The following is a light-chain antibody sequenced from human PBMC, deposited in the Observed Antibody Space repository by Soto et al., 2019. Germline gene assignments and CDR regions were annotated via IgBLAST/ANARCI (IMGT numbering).Light chain of an antibody. CDR2: EVT. J-gene: IGLJ3*02. CDR3: CSYAGSNTWV. V-gene: IGLV2-23*02. CDR1: SSDVGSYKL. Sequence: QSALTQPASVSGSPGQSITISCSGTSSDVGSYKLVSWYQQHPGKAPKLMISEVTKRPSGISTRFSGSKSGNTAYLTISGLQPEDESDYYCCSYAGSNTWVFGGGTKVTVL.